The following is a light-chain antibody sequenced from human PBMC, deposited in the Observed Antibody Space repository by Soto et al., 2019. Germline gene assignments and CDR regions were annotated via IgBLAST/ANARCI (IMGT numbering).Light chain of an antibody. V-gene: IGLV1-51*01. Sequence: QSVLTQPPSVSAAPGQKVTISCSGSSSNIGNNYVSWYQQLSGTAPKLLIYDNNKRPSGIPDRFSGYKSGTSATLGITGLQTGDEADYYCGKWDSSLSAYVFGPGTKVTVL. CDR1: SSNIGNNY. CDR3: GKWDSSLSAYV. J-gene: IGLJ1*01. CDR2: DNN.